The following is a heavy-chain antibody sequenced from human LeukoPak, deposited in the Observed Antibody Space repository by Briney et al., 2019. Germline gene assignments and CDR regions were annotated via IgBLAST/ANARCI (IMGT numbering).Heavy chain of an antibody. V-gene: IGHV4-39*01. CDR3: AGRLTHGSTSYYYGY. Sequence: SETLSLTCTVSGGSISSSSYCWGWIRPPPGKGLEWSVRIYNNGNTYYNPSLQSRVTISVDTSKNQFSLKVTSVTAADTAVYYCAGRLTHGSTSYYYGYWGQGTLVTVSS. CDR2: IYNNGNT. J-gene: IGHJ1*01. CDR1: GGSISSSSYC. D-gene: IGHD3-10*01.